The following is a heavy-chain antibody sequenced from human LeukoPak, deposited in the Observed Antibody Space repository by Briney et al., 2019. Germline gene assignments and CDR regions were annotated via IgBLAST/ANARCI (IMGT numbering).Heavy chain of an antibody. CDR1: GLTFNTYS. J-gene: IGHJ6*02. CDR3: ARDNYGLDV. CDR2: ISSGSSTR. V-gene: IGHV3-48*02. Sequence: GGSLRLSCAASGLTFNTYSMNWVRQAPGKGLEWVSYISSGSSTRYYADSVKGRFTISRDNAKNSLYLQMNGVRNEDTAVYYCARDNYGLDVWGQGTTVTVSS.